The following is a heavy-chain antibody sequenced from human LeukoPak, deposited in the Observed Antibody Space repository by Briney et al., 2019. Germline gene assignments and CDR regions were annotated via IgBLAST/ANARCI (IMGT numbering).Heavy chain of an antibody. V-gene: IGHV4-61*02. CDR1: GGSISSGGYY. D-gene: IGHD3-22*01. Sequence: PSETLSLTCTVSGGSISSGGYYWSWIRQPAGKGLEWIGRIYTSGSTNYNPSLKSRVTMSVDTSKNQFSLKLSSVTAADTAVYYCARDWRYYYDSSGYSPLNYYYYMDVWGKGTTVTVSS. CDR2: IYTSGST. J-gene: IGHJ6*03. CDR3: ARDWRYYYDSSGYSPLNYYYYMDV.